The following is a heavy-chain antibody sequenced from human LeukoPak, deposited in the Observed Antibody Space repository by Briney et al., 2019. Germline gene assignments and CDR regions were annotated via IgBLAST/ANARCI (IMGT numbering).Heavy chain of an antibody. CDR1: GFTFITCA. D-gene: IGHD6-19*01. V-gene: IGHV3-30-3*01. Sequence: PGGSLRLSCAASGFTFITCAMHWVRQAPGKGLEWVAVISYHGSNKDYADSVKGRSTISRDNSKNTLYLEMNSLRAEDTAVYYCAREGPVAGNFDYWGQGTLVTVSS. CDR3: AREGPVAGNFDY. J-gene: IGHJ4*02. CDR2: ISYHGSNK.